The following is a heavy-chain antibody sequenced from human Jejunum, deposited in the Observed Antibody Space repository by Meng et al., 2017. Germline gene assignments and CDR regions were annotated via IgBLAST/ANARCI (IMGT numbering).Heavy chain of an antibody. D-gene: IGHD3-10*01. CDR2: ISYSGST. J-gene: IGHJ4*02. CDR3: ARHFSGSGTWFFDS. CDR1: GGSISGSYDY. Sequence: QVQLQESGAGLVKASETLSLTFTVSGGSISGSYDYWGWIRQPPGKGLDWTGTISYSGSTYYNPSLTSRVTISMDTSKNQFSLKLSSVTAADTAVYYCARHFSGSGTWFFDSWGQGALVTVSS. V-gene: IGHV4-39*01.